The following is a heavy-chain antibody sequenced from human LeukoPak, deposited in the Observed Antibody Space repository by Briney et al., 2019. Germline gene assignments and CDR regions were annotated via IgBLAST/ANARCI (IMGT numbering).Heavy chain of an antibody. D-gene: IGHD2-15*01. J-gene: IGHJ3*02. CDR1: GFTFSSDS. CDR2: ISSSSSYI. CDR3: ARDRTYCSGGSCYSLDAFDI. V-gene: IGHV3-21*01. Sequence: KPGGSLRLSCAASGFTFSSDSMNWVRQAPGKGLEWVSSISSSSSYIYYADSVKGRFTISRENAKNSLYLQMNSLRAEDTAVYYCARDRTYCSGGSCYSLDAFDIWGQGTMVTVSS.